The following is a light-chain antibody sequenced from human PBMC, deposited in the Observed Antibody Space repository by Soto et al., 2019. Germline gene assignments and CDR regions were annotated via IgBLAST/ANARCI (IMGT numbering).Light chain of an antibody. CDR3: AAWDDSLNGHYV. J-gene: IGLJ1*01. CDR1: SSNIGSNT. CDR2: SNN. Sequence: QSALTQPPSASGTPGQRVTISCSGSSSNIGSNTVNWYQHLPGTAPKLLIYSNNQRPSGGPDRFSGSKSGTSASLAISGLQSEDEADYYCAAWDDSLNGHYVFGTGTKVTVL. V-gene: IGLV1-44*01.